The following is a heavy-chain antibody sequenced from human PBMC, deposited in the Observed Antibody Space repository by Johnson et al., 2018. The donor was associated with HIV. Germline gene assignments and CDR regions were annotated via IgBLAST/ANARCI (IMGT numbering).Heavy chain of an antibody. Sequence: VQLVESGGGVVQPGRSLRLSCAASGFTFGDYAMSWFRQAPGKGLEWVGFIRSKGYGGTAEYAASVKGRSAISRDDSKSIAYLQMNSLKTEDTAVYYCTRGESRRAVVGAFDIWGQGTMVTVSS. CDR1: GFTFGDYA. V-gene: IGHV3-49*03. D-gene: IGHD3-22*01. J-gene: IGHJ3*02. CDR2: IRSKGYGGTA. CDR3: TRGESRRAVVGAFDI.